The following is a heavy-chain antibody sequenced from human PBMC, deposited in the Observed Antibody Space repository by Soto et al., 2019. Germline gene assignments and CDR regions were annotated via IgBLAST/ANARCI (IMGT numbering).Heavy chain of an antibody. CDR2: IIPIFGTA. CDR3: ARDFSGNSNVDY. V-gene: IGHV1-69*01. J-gene: IGHJ4*02. Sequence: QVQLVQSGAEVKTPGSSVKVSCKAYGGTFTSYTISWVRQAPGQGLEWMGGIIPIFGTANYAQRFQGRVTLSADESTSTAYMELSSLRSEDTGVYYCARDFSGNSNVDYGGQGPLVTFSS. CDR1: GGTFTSYT. D-gene: IGHD1-26*01.